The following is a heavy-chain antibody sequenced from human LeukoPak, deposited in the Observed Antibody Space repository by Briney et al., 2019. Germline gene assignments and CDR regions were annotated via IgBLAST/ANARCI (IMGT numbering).Heavy chain of an antibody. CDR1: GFTFSNYA. CDR2: ISGSGGST. D-gene: IGHD1-14*01. J-gene: IGHJ5*02. V-gene: IGHV3-23*01. CDR3: AKRDQTGYSNWFDP. Sequence: TGGSLRLSCAASGFTFSNYAMSWVRQAPGKGLEWVSAISGSGGSTYYADSVKGRFTISRDNSKNTLYLQMNSLRAEDTAVYYCAKRDQTGYSNWFDPWGQGTLVTVPS.